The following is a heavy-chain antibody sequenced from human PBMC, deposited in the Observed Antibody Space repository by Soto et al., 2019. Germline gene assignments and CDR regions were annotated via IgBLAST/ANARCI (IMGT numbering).Heavy chain of an antibody. CDR2: IYYSGST. V-gene: IGHV4-39*01. J-gene: IGHJ4*02. Sequence: PSETLSLTCTVSGGSISSSSYYWGWIRQPPGKGLEWIGSIYYSGSTYYNPSLKSRVTISVDTSKNQFSLKLSSVTAADTAVYYCARLRVAGFQTPTNFDYWGQGTLVTVSS. CDR3: ARLRVAGFQTPTNFDY. D-gene: IGHD6-19*01. CDR1: GGSISSSSYY.